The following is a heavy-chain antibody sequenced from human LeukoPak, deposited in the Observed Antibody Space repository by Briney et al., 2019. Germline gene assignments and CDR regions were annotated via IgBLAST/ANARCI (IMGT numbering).Heavy chain of an antibody. V-gene: IGHV3-23*01. CDR3: ARVKQQLVRLLGRDTTYYYYYYMDV. D-gene: IGHD6-13*01. J-gene: IGHJ6*03. CDR1: GITFSRYG. Sequence: GGTLRLSCEASGITFSRYGMSWVRQVPGKGLEWVSAISGSGGSTYYADSVKGRFTISRDNSKNTLYLQMNSLRAEDTAVYYCARVKQQLVRLLGRDTTYYYYYYMDVWGKGTTVTVSS. CDR2: ISGSGGST.